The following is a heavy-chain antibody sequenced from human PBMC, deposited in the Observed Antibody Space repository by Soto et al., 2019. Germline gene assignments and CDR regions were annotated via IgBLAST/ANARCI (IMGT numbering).Heavy chain of an antibody. CDR1: CGSVSSGSYY. D-gene: IGHD5-12*01. V-gene: IGHV4-61*01. CDR3: ARGGEMATIREDSFDY. Sequence: PSETLSLTCTFSCGSVSSGSYYWSWIRQPPGKGLEWIGYIYYSGSTNYNPSLKSRVTISVDTSKNQFSLKLSSVTAADTAAYYCARGGEMATIREDSFDYWGQGTLVTVSS. CDR2: IYYSGST. J-gene: IGHJ4*02.